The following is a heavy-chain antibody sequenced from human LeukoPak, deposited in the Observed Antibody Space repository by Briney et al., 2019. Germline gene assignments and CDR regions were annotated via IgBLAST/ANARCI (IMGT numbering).Heavy chain of an antibody. CDR2: IYPDDSDT. CDR3: ARGGFCTGTSCYLAWFEP. Sequence: GESLKISCKGSGYRFTNYWIGWVRQMPGKGLELMGIIYPDDSDTRYSPSFQGQVTISADKSISTAYLRWSSLKASDTAIYYCARGGFCTGTSCYLAWFEPWGQGTLVTVSS. D-gene: IGHD2-2*01. CDR1: GYRFTNYW. J-gene: IGHJ5*02. V-gene: IGHV5-51*01.